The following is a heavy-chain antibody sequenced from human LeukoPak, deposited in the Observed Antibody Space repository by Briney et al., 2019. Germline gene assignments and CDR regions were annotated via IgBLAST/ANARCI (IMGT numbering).Heavy chain of an antibody. D-gene: IGHD1-14*01. Sequence: GGSLRLSCAASGFTFSSYSMNWVRQAPGKGLEWVSSISSSSYIYYADSVKGRFTISRDNAKNSLYLQMNSLRAEDTAVYYCATETNGRHYDYWGQGTLLTVSS. CDR3: ATETNGRHYDY. V-gene: IGHV3-21*01. J-gene: IGHJ4*02. CDR2: ISSSSYI. CDR1: GFTFSSYS.